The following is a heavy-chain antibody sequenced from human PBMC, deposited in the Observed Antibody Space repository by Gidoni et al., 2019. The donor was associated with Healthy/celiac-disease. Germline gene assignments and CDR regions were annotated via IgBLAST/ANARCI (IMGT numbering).Heavy chain of an antibody. V-gene: IGHV3-30*18. Sequence: QVQLVESGGGVVQPGRSLRLSCAASGFTFSSYGMHWVRQAPGKGLEWVAVISYDGSNKYYADSVKGRFTISRDNSKNTLYLQMNSLRAEDTAVYYCAKVWSWLWSPYFDYWGQGTLVTVSS. D-gene: IGHD2-21*01. CDR2: ISYDGSNK. J-gene: IGHJ4*02. CDR1: GFTFSSYG. CDR3: AKVWSWLWSPYFDY.